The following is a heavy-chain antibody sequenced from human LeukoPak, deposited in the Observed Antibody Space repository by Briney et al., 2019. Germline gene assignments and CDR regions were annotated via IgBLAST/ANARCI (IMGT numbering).Heavy chain of an antibody. V-gene: IGHV4-59*08. CDR3: ARHRAYSSSSPFDY. CDR1: GGSISSLY. Sequence: PSETLSLTCSVSGGSISSLYWSWIRQPPGKGLEWIGYIYYTGSSNYNPSLKSRVTMFVDMSKNQFSLRLSSVTAADTAVYYCARHRAYSSSSPFDYWGQGTLVTVSS. D-gene: IGHD6-6*01. J-gene: IGHJ4*02. CDR2: IYYTGSS.